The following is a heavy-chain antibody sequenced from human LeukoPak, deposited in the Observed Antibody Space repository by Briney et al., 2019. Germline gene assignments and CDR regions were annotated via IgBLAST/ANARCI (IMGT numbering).Heavy chain of an antibody. CDR3: AREWDF. Sequence: PGGSLRLSCAASGFTFSSYSMNWVRQAPGKGLEWVSHISSISDAIKYADSVKGRFTISRDNDKNLLYLQMNSLRADDTAVYYCAREWDFWGQGTLVTVSS. J-gene: IGHJ4*02. V-gene: IGHV3-48*01. CDR2: ISSISDAI. CDR1: GFTFSSYS.